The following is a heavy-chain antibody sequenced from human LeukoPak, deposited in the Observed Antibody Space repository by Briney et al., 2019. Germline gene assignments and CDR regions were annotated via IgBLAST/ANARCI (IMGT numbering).Heavy chain of an antibody. CDR3: ARIGTTMVRGVYYYYYYMDV. D-gene: IGHD3-10*01. CDR1: GYTFTSYG. J-gene: IGHJ6*03. CDR2: ISAYNGNT. Sequence: GASVKVSCKASGYTFTSYGISWVRQAPGQGLEWMGWISAYNGNTNYAQKLQGRVTMTTDTSTSTAYMELRSLRSDDTAVYYCARIGTTMVRGVYYYYYYMDVWGKGTTVTVSS. V-gene: IGHV1-18*01.